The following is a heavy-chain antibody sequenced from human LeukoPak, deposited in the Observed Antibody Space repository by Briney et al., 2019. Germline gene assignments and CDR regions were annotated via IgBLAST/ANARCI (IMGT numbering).Heavy chain of an antibody. CDR3: AVVVATTNRYGWFDP. Sequence: ASVKVSFKTSGYTFTNYDINWVRQAAGQGLEWMGWMNPKSGNTGSAQRFQGRVTMTRDTSISTAYMELSSLRSEDTAVYYCAVVVATTNRYGWFDPWGQGTLVTVSS. CDR2: MNPKSGNT. D-gene: IGHD2-15*01. J-gene: IGHJ5*02. CDR1: GYTFTNYD. V-gene: IGHV1-8*01.